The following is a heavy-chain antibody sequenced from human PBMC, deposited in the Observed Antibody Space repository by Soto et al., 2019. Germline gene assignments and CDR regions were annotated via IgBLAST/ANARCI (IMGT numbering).Heavy chain of an antibody. CDR1: GYSFSSYW. D-gene: IGHD3-9*01. CDR2: IYPDDSDT. V-gene: IGHV5-51*01. CDR3: ARNSLTGYYNYYYSMDV. J-gene: IGHJ6*02. Sequence: PGDSLKISCKSSGYSFSSYWIAWVRLMPGKGLEWMGSIYPDDSDTKYSPSFQCQVTISADKSISAAYLQWSSLKASDTAIYYCARNSLTGYYNYYYSMDVWGQVPTVTASS.